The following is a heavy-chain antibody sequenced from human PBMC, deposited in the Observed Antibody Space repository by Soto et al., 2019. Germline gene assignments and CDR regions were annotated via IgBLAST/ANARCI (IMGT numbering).Heavy chain of an antibody. D-gene: IGHD1-1*01. CDR1: GGSISSGGYS. J-gene: IGHJ5*02. CDR3: ARDQLEGNWVDP. CDR2: IYHSGRT. V-gene: IGHV4-30-2*01. Sequence: QLQLQASGSGLVRPSQTLSLTCAVSGGSISSGGYSWNWIRQPPGKGLEWIGYIYHSGRTLYNPSLKGRVTISVDKSKKPFSLKLSSGTAADTAVYYCARDQLEGNWVDPWGQGTLVTAYS.